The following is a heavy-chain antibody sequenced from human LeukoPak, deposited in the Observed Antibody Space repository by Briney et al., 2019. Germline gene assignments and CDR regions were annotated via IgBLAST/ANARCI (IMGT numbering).Heavy chain of an antibody. Sequence: GGSLRLSCAASGFTFDNAWMSWVRQAPGKGLEWVGRTKSKTDGGTTDHAAPVKGRFTISRDASKDTLYLQMDSLKTEDTAVYYCTARALGTWFSPADFDYWGQGTLVTVSS. CDR1: GFTFDNAW. D-gene: IGHD3-10*01. J-gene: IGHJ4*02. CDR2: TKSKTDGGTT. CDR3: TARALGTWFSPADFDY. V-gene: IGHV3-15*01.